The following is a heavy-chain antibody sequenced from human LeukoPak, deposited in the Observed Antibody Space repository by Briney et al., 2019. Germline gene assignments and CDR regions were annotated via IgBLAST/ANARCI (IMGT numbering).Heavy chain of an antibody. Sequence: GGSLRLSCAASGFTFDDYAMHWVRQAPGKGLEWVSGISWNSGSIGYADSVKGRFTISRDNSKNTLYLQMNSLRAEDTAVYYCAREDLDAFDIWGQGTMVTVSS. CDR3: AREDLDAFDI. CDR2: ISWNSGSI. V-gene: IGHV3-9*01. CDR1: GFTFDDYA. J-gene: IGHJ3*02.